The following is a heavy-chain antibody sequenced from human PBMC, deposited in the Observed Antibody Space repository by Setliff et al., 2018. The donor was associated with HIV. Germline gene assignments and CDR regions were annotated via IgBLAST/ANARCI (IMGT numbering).Heavy chain of an antibody. Sequence: GASVKVSCKASGYTFSTYGISWVRQAPGQGLEWMGWISAYNGNTNYAQKLQGRVTVTTDTSTSTAYMELRSLRSDDTAVYYCARDRGVYCISSGCYSPVDAFDIWGQGTMVTVSS. V-gene: IGHV1-18*01. J-gene: IGHJ3*02. CDR3: ARDRGVYCISSGCYSPVDAFDI. CDR2: ISAYNGNT. D-gene: IGHD2-2*01. CDR1: GYTFSTYG.